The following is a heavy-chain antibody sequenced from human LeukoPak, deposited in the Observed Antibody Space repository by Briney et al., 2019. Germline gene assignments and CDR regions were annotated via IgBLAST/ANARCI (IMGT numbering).Heavy chain of an antibody. CDR3: AKEIRNDILTGYRDYYYGMDV. Sequence: GGSLRLSCAGSGFTFSSYSMNWVRQAPGKGLEWVSGISWNSGSIGYADSVKGRFTISRDNAKNSLYLQMNSLRAEDTALYYCAKEIRNDILTGYRDYYYGMDVWGQGTTVTVSS. J-gene: IGHJ6*02. D-gene: IGHD3-9*01. CDR2: ISWNSGSI. V-gene: IGHV3-9*01. CDR1: GFTFSSYS.